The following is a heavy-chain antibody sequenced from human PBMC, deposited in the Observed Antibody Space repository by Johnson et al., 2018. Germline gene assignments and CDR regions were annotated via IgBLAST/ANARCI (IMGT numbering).Heavy chain of an antibody. D-gene: IGHD3-10*01. Sequence: QVQLVQSGGGVVQPGRSLRLSCAAPGFTFSSYGMHWVRPAPGKGLEWVAVISYDGSNKYSADSVKGGFTLSRNNSKNTRYLPMNSRGAEDTAVYYRARGHGEASYRMAVWVHGPTVTDS. CDR3: ARGHGEASYRMAV. V-gene: IGHV3-30*03. J-gene: IGHJ6*02. CDR2: ISYDGSNK. CDR1: GFTFSSYG.